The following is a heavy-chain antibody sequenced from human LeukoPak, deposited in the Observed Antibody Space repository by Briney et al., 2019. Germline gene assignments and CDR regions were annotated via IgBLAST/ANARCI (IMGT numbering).Heavy chain of an antibody. D-gene: IGHD2-2*02. V-gene: IGHV3-21*01. CDR2: ISSSSSYI. CDR1: GFTFSSYS. CDR3: ARGAAAVISNWFDP. Sequence: GGSLRLSCAASGFTFSSYSMNWVRQAPGKGLEWVSSISSSSSYIYYADSVKGRFTISRDKAKNSLYLQMNSLRAEDTAVYYCARGAAAVISNWFDPWGQGTLVTVSS. J-gene: IGHJ5*02.